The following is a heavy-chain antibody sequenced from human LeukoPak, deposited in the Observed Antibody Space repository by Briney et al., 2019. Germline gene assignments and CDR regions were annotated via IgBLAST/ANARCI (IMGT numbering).Heavy chain of an antibody. D-gene: IGHD2/OR15-2a*01. CDR2: IKQDGSER. CDR1: GFSLSSHW. Sequence: GGSLRLSCEASGFSLSSHWMSWVRQAPGKGLEWVANIKQDGSERDYVLSVKGRFTTSRDNAKNSLYLQMNSLRAEDTAIYYCAKDEYCSSITCLDWFDPWGQGILVTVSS. V-gene: IGHV3-7*03. J-gene: IGHJ5*02. CDR3: AKDEYCSSITCLDWFDP.